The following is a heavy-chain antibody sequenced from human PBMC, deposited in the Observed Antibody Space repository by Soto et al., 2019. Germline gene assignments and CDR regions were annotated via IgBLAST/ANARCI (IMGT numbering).Heavy chain of an antibody. CDR2: IKSRSDGGAR. V-gene: IGHV3-15*01. J-gene: IGHJ4*02. Sequence: EVKVVESGGDFVKPGGSLRLSCATSGFMFSSAWMSWVRQAPGKGLEWVGRIKSRSDGGARDYAAPVKGRFNISRDDSKHMVYLQMDSLKAEDSAVYYCVEGWNDFWGQGTLVTVSS. CDR3: VEGWNDF. D-gene: IGHD1-1*01. CDR1: GFMFSSAW.